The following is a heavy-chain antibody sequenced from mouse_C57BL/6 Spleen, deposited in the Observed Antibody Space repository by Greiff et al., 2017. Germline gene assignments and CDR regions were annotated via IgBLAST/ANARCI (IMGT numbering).Heavy chain of an antibody. D-gene: IGHD1-1*01. V-gene: IGHV1-85*01. J-gene: IGHJ3*01. CDR3: ATGAYCYGSSQFAD. Sequence: QVHLLQSGPELVKPGASVKLSCKASGYTFTSYDINWVKQRPGQGLEWIGWIYPRDGSTKYNEKFKGKATLTVDTSSSTAYMELHSLTSEDSAVYFCATGAYCYGSSQFADWGQGTLVTVSA. CDR1: GYTFTSYD. CDR2: IYPRDGST.